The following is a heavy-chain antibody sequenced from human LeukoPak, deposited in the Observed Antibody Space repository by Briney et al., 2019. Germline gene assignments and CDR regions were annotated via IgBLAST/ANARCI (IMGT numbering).Heavy chain of an antibody. CDR1: GFTFSSSW. J-gene: IGHJ4*02. CDR3: AVPQWELLN. V-gene: IGHV3-23*01. CDR2: ISAGGGNT. D-gene: IGHD1-26*01. Sequence: PGGSQRLSCAASGFTFSSSWMHWVRQAPGKGLEWVSAISAGGGNTYYADSVKGRFTISRDNSKNTLYLQMNSLRAEDTAVYSCAVPQWELLNWGQGTLVTVSS.